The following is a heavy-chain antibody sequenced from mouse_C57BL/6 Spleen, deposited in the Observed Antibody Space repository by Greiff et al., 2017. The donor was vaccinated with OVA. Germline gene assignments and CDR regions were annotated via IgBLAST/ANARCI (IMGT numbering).Heavy chain of an antibody. CDR1: GYTFTSYW. CDR3: ARSEGSSYAMDY. CDR2: IHPNSGST. V-gene: IGHV1-64*01. Sequence: VQLQQPGAELVKPGASVKLSCKASGYTFTSYWMHWVKQRPGQGLEWIGMIHPNSGSTNYNEKFKSKATLTVDKSSSTAYMQLSSLTSEDSAVYYCARSEGSSYAMDYWGQGTSVTVSS. J-gene: IGHJ4*01. D-gene: IGHD1-1*01.